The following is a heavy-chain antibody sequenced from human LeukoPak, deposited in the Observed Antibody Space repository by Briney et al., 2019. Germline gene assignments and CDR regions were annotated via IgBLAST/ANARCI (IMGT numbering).Heavy chain of an antibody. Sequence: ASETVSRKVSGYTLTELSMHWVGQAPRKGREGMGGFDPEDGETIYAQKFQGRVTITEDTSTETAYLELSSLSSEDTALHSCATLVAVFDYWGQGALVTVSS. D-gene: IGHD5-12*01. J-gene: IGHJ4*02. CDR1: GYTLTELS. CDR3: ATLVAVFDY. CDR2: FDPEDGET. V-gene: IGHV1-24*01.